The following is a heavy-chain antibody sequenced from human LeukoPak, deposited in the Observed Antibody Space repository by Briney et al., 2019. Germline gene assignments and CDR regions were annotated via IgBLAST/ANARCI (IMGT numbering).Heavy chain of an antibody. D-gene: IGHD2-21*02. CDR1: GFTVSSNY. Sequence: GGSLRLSCAASGFTVSSNYMNWVRQAPGKGLEWVSVIYSGGHTYYADSVKGRFTISRDNSKNTLYLQMNSLRAEDTAVYYCARAINTGDLDYWGQGTLVTVSS. J-gene: IGHJ4*02. CDR2: IYSGGHT. V-gene: IGHV3-53*01. CDR3: ARAINTGDLDY.